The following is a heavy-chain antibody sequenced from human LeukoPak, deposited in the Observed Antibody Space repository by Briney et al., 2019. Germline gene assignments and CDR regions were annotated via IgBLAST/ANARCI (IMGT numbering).Heavy chain of an antibody. J-gene: IGHJ6*02. D-gene: IGHD6-13*01. CDR2: ISGSGVST. CDR1: GFTFCSYA. Sequence: GGSLRLSCAASGFTFCSYAMSWGRQAPGKGLEGVSAISGSGVSTYYADSVKGRFTISRDNSKNTLYLQMNSLRAEDTAVYYCAKDWQQLDYYYYGMDVWGQGTTVTVSS. CDR3: AKDWQQLDYYYYGMDV. V-gene: IGHV3-23*01.